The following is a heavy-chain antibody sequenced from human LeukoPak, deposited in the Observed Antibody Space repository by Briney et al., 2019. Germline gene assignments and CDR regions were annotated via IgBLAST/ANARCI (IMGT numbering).Heavy chain of an antibody. V-gene: IGHV4-31*03. Sequence: SQTLSLTCTVSGGSISSGGHYWSWFRQHPGKGLEWIGYIYDSGSTYYNPSLKSRVAMSVDTSKNQFSLNLSSVTAADTAVYYCARGPTVTTDYWGQGTLVTVSP. CDR3: ARGPTVTTDY. CDR2: IYDSGST. D-gene: IGHD4-17*01. CDR1: GGSISSGGHY. J-gene: IGHJ4*02.